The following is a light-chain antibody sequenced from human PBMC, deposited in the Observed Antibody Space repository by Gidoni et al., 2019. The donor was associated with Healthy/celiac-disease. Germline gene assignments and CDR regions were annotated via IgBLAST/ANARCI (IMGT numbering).Light chain of an antibody. CDR3: QQYGISPLT. V-gene: IGKV3-20*01. J-gene: IGKJ1*01. CDR2: GAS. Sequence: IVLTQSPGTLSLSPGERATLSCRASQSVSSSYLAWYQQKPGQAPRLLIYGASSRAPGIPDRFSGSGSGTDFTLTISRLEPEDFAVYYCQQYGISPLTFGQGTKVEIK. CDR1: QSVSSSY.